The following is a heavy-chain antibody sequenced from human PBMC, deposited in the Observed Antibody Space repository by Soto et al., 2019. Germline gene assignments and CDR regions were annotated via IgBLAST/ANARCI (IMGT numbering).Heavy chain of an antibody. D-gene: IGHD2-8*01. CDR3: ARDRKDIVLMPQPQPGSGEKPSSGWSTFDY. J-gene: IGHJ4*02. Sequence: SETLSLTCTVSGGSISSYYWSWIRQPPGKGLEWIGYIYYSGSTNYNPSLKSRVTISGDTSKNQFSLKLSPVTAADTAVYYCARDRKDIVLMPQPQPGSGEKPSSGWSTFDYWGQGTLVTVSS. V-gene: IGHV4-59*01. CDR2: IYYSGST. CDR1: GGSISSYY.